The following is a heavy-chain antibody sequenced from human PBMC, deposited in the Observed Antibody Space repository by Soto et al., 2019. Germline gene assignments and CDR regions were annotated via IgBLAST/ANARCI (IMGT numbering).Heavy chain of an antibody. CDR3: AKIDRGWFAH. CDR2: ISGSGGHT. D-gene: IGHD3-9*01. Sequence: PGGSLRLSCTGSGFSFFSYAMSWVRQAPGKGLEWVSTISGSGGHTYYADSVKGRFVVSRDNDKNTVYLHMSSLTGEDTAVYFCAKIDRGWFAHWGQGTQVTVSS. CDR1: GFSFFSYA. J-gene: IGHJ5*02. V-gene: IGHV3-23*01.